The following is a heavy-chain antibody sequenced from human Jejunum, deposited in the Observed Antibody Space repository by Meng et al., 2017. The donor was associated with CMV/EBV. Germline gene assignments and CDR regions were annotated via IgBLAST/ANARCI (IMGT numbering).Heavy chain of an antibody. CDR1: GFTFGNYG. D-gene: IGHD1-26*01. CDR2: ISGSGGPP. J-gene: IGHJ4*02. Sequence: SGFTFGNYGMNWVRQTPGKGLEWVSSISGSGGPPYYAESVKGRITISRDNSKNTLYLQMNSLRVEDTAVYYCAKGGGHSGIKYLDYWGQGTLVTVSS. CDR3: AKGGGHSGIKYLDY. V-gene: IGHV3-23*01.